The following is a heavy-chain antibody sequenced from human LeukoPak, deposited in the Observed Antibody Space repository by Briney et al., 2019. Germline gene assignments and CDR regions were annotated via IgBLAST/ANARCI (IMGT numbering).Heavy chain of an antibody. CDR3: ARDYSSWSVFDY. V-gene: IGHV1-2*02. D-gene: IGHD2-15*01. CDR1: GYTFTNYY. Sequence: GASVKVSCKASGYTFTNYYIHWVRQAPGQGLEWMGWINPNSGGTNYAQKFQGRVTMTRDTSISTAYMELSRLRSDDTAVYYCARDYSSWSVFDYWGQGTLVTVSS. J-gene: IGHJ4*02. CDR2: INPNSGGT.